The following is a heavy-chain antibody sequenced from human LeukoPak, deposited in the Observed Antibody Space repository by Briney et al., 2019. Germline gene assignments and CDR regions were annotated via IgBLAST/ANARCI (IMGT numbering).Heavy chain of an antibody. Sequence: GGSLRLSCATSGFTLRYYQMNWVRQAPGKGLEWVSYINVVNGAIYYADSVKGRFAISGDIATNSVYLQMNSLRAEDTALYYCVRDGNRGYDVDVWGQGTAVTVSS. CDR3: VRDGNRGYDVDV. D-gene: IGHD3-10*01. V-gene: IGHV3-48*01. CDR2: INVVNGAI. J-gene: IGHJ6*02. CDR1: GFTLRYYQ.